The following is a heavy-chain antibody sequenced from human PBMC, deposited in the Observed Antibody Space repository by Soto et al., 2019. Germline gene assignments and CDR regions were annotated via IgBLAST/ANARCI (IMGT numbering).Heavy chain of an antibody. V-gene: IGHV1-8*01. Sequence: ASVKVSCKASGYTFTSYDINWVRQATGQGLEWMGWMNPNSGNTGYAQKFQGRVTMTRNISISTAYMELSNLRSEGTAVYYCARATLMGTVTTDYWGQGTLVTVSS. CDR2: MNPNSGNT. CDR3: ARATLMGTVTTDY. CDR1: GYTFTSYD. J-gene: IGHJ4*02. D-gene: IGHD4-17*01.